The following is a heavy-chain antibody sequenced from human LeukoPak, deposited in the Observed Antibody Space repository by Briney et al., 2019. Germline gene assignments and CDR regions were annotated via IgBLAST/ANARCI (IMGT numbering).Heavy chain of an antibody. CDR1: GYTFSSYA. D-gene: IGHD3-16*01. V-gene: IGHV3-23*01. J-gene: IGHJ6*03. Sequence: SGGSLRLSCAASGYTFSSYAMSWVRQAPGKGLKWVSTINDNGDGTYYADSVKGRFTISRDNSYNTVSLQMNSLRDEDTRVYYCAKGLRTGVGPYMGYHYYMDVWGKGATVTVSS. CDR3: AKGLRTGVGPYMGYHYYMDV. CDR2: INDNGDGT.